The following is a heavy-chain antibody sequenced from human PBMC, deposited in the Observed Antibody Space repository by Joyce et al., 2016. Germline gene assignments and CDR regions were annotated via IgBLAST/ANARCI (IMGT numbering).Heavy chain of an antibody. J-gene: IGHJ3*02. D-gene: IGHD2-2*01. CDR1: GYSFTRYW. Sequence: EVQLAQSGAEVKKPGESLRISCKGSGYSFTRYWISWVRQMPGKGLEWMGRIDPSDSYTNYRPSFQGHVTISADKSISTAYLQWSSLKASDTAMYYCARHSPIVVVPAVGDAFDIWGQGTMVTVSA. CDR2: IDPSDSYT. CDR3: ARHSPIVVVPAVGDAFDI. V-gene: IGHV5-10-1*01.